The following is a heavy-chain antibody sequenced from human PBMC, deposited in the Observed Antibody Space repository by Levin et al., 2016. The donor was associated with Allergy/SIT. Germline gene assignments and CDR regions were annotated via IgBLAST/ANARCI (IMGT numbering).Heavy chain of an antibody. CDR2: ISGSGGST. V-gene: IGHV3-23*01. Sequence: GESLKISCAASGFTFSSYAMSWVRQAPGKGLEWVSAISGSGGSTYYADSVKGRFTISRDNSKNTLYLQMNSLRAEDTAVYYCAPYSSSGFDPWGQGTLVTVSS. D-gene: IGHD6-13*01. CDR3: APYSSSGFDP. CDR1: GFTFSSYA. J-gene: IGHJ5*02.